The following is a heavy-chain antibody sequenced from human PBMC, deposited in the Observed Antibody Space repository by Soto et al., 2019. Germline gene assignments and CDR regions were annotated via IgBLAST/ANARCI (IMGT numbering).Heavy chain of an antibody. J-gene: IGHJ4*02. CDR2: IKSKTDGGTI. D-gene: IGHD3-10*01. V-gene: IGHV3-15*01. CDR1: GFTCSNAW. CDR3: TTFPEGQKLLWFGELSRDFAY. Sequence: EVQLVESGGGLVKPGGSLRLSCAASGFTCSNAWMSWVRRAPGKGLEWVGRIKSKTDGGTIDYAAPVKGRFTISRDDSNTKLYLPMNSLKTADTAVYYCTTFPEGQKLLWFGELSRDFAYWGQGTLVTFSS.